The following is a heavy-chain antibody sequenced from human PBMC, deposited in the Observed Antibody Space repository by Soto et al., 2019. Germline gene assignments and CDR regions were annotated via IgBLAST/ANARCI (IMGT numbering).Heavy chain of an antibody. CDR1: GFTFSRYA. CDR3: AKDGDDTNGYYYYYGMDV. J-gene: IGHJ6*02. CDR2: ISGSGGST. V-gene: IGHV3-23*01. D-gene: IGHD2-8*01. Sequence: GGSLRLSCAASGFTFSRYAMTWVRQAPGKGLEWVAAISGSGGSTFYADSVKGRFTISRDNSKNTLYLQMYSLRADDTAVYYCAKDGDDTNGYYYYYGMDVWGQGTTVTVSS.